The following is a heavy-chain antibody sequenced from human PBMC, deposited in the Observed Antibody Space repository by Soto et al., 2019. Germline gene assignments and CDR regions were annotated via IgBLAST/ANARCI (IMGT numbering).Heavy chain of an antibody. CDR1: GGSISSGRYY. D-gene: IGHD3-10*01. CDR2: IYYSGST. Sequence: PSETLSLTCTVSGGSISSGRYYWSWIRQHPGKGLEWIGYIYYSGSTYYNPSLRSRVTISVDTSKNQFSLKLSSVTAADTAVYYSARAYYGSGSSFDYWGQGTLVTVSS. V-gene: IGHV4-31*03. CDR3: ARAYYGSGSSFDY. J-gene: IGHJ4*02.